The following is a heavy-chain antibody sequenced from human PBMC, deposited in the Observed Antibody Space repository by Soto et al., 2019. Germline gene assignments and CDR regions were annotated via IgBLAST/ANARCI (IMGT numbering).Heavy chain of an antibody. CDR3: ARVDSSGWKDAFDI. D-gene: IGHD6-19*01. Sequence: QVPLVQSGAEVKKPGASVKVSCKASGYTFTGYYMHWVRQAPGQGLEWMGWINPNSGGTNYAQKFQGWVTMTRDTSISTAYMELSRLRSDDTAVYYCARVDSSGWKDAFDIWGQGTMVTVSS. CDR2: INPNSGGT. CDR1: GYTFTGYY. J-gene: IGHJ3*02. V-gene: IGHV1-2*04.